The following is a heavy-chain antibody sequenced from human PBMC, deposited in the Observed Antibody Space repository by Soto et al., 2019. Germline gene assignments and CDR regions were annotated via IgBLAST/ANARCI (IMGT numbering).Heavy chain of an antibody. J-gene: IGHJ4*02. CDR2: IYYSGST. V-gene: IGHV4-30-4*01. CDR3: AGTTVTMVRGVIIPGPYYFAY. D-gene: IGHD3-10*01. CDR1: GGSISSGDYY. Sequence: SETLSLSCTVSGGSISSGDYYWSWIRQPPGKGLEWIGYIYYSGSTYYNPSLKSRVTISVDTSKNQFSLKLSSVTAADTAVYYCAGTTVTMVRGVIIPGPYYFAYWGQGTLVTVSS.